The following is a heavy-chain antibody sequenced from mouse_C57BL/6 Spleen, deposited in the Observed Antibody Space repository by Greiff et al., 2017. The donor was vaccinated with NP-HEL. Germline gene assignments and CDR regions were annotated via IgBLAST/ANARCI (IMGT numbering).Heavy chain of an antibody. CDR1: GYAFSSYW. D-gene: IGHD2-5*01. J-gene: IGHJ2*01. Sequence: QVQLKESGAELVKPGASVKISCKASGYAFSSYWMNWVKQRPGKGLEWIGQIYPGDGDTNYNGKFKGKATLTADKSSSTAYMQLSSLTSEDSAVYFCARRDYSNSDYWGQGTTLTVSS. V-gene: IGHV1-80*01. CDR3: ARRDYSNSDY. CDR2: IYPGDGDT.